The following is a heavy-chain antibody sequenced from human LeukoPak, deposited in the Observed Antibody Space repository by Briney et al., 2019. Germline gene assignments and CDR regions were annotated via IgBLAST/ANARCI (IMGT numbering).Heavy chain of an antibody. J-gene: IGHJ5*02. CDR2: MNPNSGNT. CDR1: GYTFTSYD. CDR3: ARDRPGHQSDWFDP. V-gene: IGHV1-8*01. Sequence: ASVKVSCKASGYTFTSYDINWVRQATGQGLEWMGWMNPNSGNTGYAQKFQGRVTMTRNTSISTAYMELSSLRSEDTAVYYCARDRPGHQSDWFDPWGQGTLVTVSS. D-gene: IGHD7-27*01.